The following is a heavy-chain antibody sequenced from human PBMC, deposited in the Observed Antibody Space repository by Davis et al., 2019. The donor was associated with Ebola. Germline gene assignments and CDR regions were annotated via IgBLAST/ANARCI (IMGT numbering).Heavy chain of an antibody. CDR3: ARGGAVAYDFWSASEGMDV. CDR1: GYTFNTYG. J-gene: IGHJ6*04. D-gene: IGHD3-3*01. V-gene: IGHV1-18*01. Sequence: ASVKVSCKASGYTFNTYGISWVRQAPGQGLEWMAWMNTYNNNTHYALKFQGRVTLTTDPSTSTASLELMNVRFDDTAVYYCARGGAVAYDFWSASEGMDVWGKGTTVTVSS. CDR2: MNTYNNNT.